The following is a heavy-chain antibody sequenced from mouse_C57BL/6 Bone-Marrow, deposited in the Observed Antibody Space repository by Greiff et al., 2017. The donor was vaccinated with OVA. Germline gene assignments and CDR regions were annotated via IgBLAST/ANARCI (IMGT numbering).Heavy chain of an antibody. CDR3: ASQDYGSSPYWYFDV. D-gene: IGHD1-1*01. CDR1: VYTFTSYW. V-gene: IGHV1-61*01. J-gene: IGHJ1*03. Sequence: VQLQQPGAELVRPGSSVKLSCKASVYTFTSYWMDWVKQRPGQGLEWIGNIYPSDSETHYNQKFKDKATLTVDKSSSTAYMQLSSLTSEDSAVYYCASQDYGSSPYWYFDVWGTGTTVTVSS. CDR2: IYPSDSET.